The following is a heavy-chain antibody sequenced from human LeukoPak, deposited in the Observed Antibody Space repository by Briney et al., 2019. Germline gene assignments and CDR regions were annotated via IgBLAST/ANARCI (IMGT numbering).Heavy chain of an antibody. V-gene: IGHV4-34*01. J-gene: IGHJ6*03. Sequence: SETLSLTCAVYGGSFSGYYWSWIRQPPGKGLEWIGEINHIGSPNYNPSLKSRVTISVDTSKNQFSLKLSSVTAADTAVYYCARGGVYGSGSYYSGYYYYMGVWGKGTTVTVSS. CDR3: ARGGVYGSGSYYSGYYYYMGV. D-gene: IGHD3-10*01. CDR1: GGSFSGYY. CDR2: INHIGSP.